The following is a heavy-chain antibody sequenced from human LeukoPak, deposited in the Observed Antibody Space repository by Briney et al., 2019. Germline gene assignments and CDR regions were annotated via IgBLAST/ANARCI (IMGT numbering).Heavy chain of an antibody. J-gene: IGHJ3*02. CDR1: GFTFSQYW. CDR2: IKHDGSEKQDGSEK. V-gene: IGHV3-7*01. D-gene: IGHD3-16*02. CDR3: ARSRAEKVPVWGSYRHHDAFDI. Sequence: GGSLRLSCAASGFTFSQYWRSWVRQAPGKGLEWVANIKHDGSEKQDGSEKNYVDSVKGRFTISRDNAKNSLYLQMNSLRAEDTAVYYCARSRAEKVPVWGSYRHHDAFDIWGQGTRVTVSP.